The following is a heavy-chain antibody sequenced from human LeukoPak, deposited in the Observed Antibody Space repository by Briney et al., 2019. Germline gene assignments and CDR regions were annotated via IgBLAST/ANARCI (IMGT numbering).Heavy chain of an antibody. V-gene: IGHV3-23*01. CDR2: IGGSNGIT. Sequence: GGSLRLSCAASRFTFNSYAMSWVRQAPGKGLEWVSVIGGSNGITFYVGSVKGRFTISRDNSKDTLYLRMNSLRAEDTAVYYCARNENSGWGYFDYWGQGTLVTVSS. CDR1: RFTFNSYA. D-gene: IGHD5-12*01. J-gene: IGHJ4*02. CDR3: ARNENSGWGYFDY.